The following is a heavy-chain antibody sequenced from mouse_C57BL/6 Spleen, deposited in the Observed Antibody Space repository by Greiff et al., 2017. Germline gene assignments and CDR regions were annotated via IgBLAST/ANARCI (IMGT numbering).Heavy chain of an antibody. J-gene: IGHJ4*01. CDR3: ARALSDPYAMDY. D-gene: IGHD6-2*01. Sequence: EVQLVESGGGLVKPGGSLKLSCAASGFTFSSYAMSWVRQTPEKRLEWVATISDGGSYTYYPDNVKGRFTISRDNAKNNLYLQMSQLKAEDTAMYYCARALSDPYAMDYWGQGTSVTVSS. CDR1: GFTFSSYA. V-gene: IGHV5-4*01. CDR2: ISDGGSYT.